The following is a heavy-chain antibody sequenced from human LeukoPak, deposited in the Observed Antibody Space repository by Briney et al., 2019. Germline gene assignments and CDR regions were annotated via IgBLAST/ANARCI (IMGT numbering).Heavy chain of an antibody. CDR1: GDSVSSNSAA. CDR2: TYYRSKWYN. J-gene: IGHJ4*02. D-gene: IGHD3-3*01. CDR3: ARDEVTIFGVVTIPFDY. Sequence: SQTLSLTCAISGDSVSSNSAAWNWIRQSPSRGLEWLGRTYYRSKWYNDYAVSVKSRITINPDTSKNQFSLQLNSVTPEDTAVYYRARDEVTIFGVVTIPFDYWGQGALVTVSS. V-gene: IGHV6-1*01.